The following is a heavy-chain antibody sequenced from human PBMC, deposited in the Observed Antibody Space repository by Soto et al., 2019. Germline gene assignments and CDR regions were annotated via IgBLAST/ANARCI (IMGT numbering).Heavy chain of an antibody. V-gene: IGHV3-7*03. J-gene: IGHJ4*02. CDR1: GFTFSRFW. CDR2: IQQDGSEK. D-gene: IGHD4-17*01. CDR3: ARVRYGGYSYYFDY. Sequence: PGGALRLSCAVSGFTFSRFWMGWVRQAPGRGLEWVANIQQDGSEKYYVDSVKGRLTMSKDNVKNSLYLQMNSLGAEDTAVYYCARVRYGGYSYYFDYWGQGALVTVSS.